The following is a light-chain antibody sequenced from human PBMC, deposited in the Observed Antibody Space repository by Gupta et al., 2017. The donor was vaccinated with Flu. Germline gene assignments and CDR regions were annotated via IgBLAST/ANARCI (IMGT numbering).Light chain of an antibody. CDR3: QVWDSSSDHVV. V-gene: IGLV3-21*03. CDR2: ADI. CDR1: NVGRKS. J-gene: IGLJ2*01. Sequence: GTTSRITRGGNNVGRKSVHWYQQRTGQAPVLVVYADIDRPSGIPDRFSGSNSGNTPTLTISRVEAGDEADYYCQVWDSSSDHVVFGGGTKLTVL.